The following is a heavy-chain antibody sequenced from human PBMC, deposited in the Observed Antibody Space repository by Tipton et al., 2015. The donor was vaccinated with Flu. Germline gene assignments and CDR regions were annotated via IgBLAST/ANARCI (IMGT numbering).Heavy chain of an antibody. D-gene: IGHD6-19*01. CDR2: IYYSGSA. CDR1: DDSISSGTYY. V-gene: IGHV4-30-4*01. Sequence: TLSLTCTVPDDSISSGTYYWTWIRQSPGKGLEWIGYIYYSGSAYYNPSLKSRVTMSVDTSKNQFSLKLTSVTAADTAIYYCARGWAYTSGWYRYYFDSWGQRTLVTVSS. CDR3: ARGWAYTSGWYRYYFDS. J-gene: IGHJ4*02.